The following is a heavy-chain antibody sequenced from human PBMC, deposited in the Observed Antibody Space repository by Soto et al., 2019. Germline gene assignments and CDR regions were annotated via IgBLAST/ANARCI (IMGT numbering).Heavy chain of an antibody. D-gene: IGHD2-8*01. CDR1: GFIFSSYG. J-gene: IGHJ3*01. CDR2: ISSDGSEE. CDR3: PKAVRTNSSDG. Sequence: VVSLRLSFTASGFIFSSYGMHWVRQAPGEGPVWVAFISSDGSEEYYTDSVKGRFSISRDASKNKLYLQMNSLRVEDTAVYYCPKAVRTNSSDGWGQWTMVTV. V-gene: IGHV3-30*18.